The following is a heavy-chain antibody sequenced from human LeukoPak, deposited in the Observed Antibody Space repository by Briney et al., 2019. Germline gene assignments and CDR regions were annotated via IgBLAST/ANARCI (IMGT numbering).Heavy chain of an antibody. D-gene: IGHD4-11*01. V-gene: IGHV3-21*01. Sequence: AGGSLRLSCAASGFTFSSYSMNWVRQAPGKGLEWVSSISSSSSYIHYADSVKGRFTISRDNAKNSLYLQMNSLRAEDTAVYYCARLGGYSKSFDYWGQGTLVTVSS. CDR1: GFTFSSYS. CDR2: ISSSSSYI. J-gene: IGHJ4*02. CDR3: ARLGGYSKSFDY.